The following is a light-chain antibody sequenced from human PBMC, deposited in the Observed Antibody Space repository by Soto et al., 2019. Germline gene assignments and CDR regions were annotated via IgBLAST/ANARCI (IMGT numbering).Light chain of an antibody. CDR3: QQYGFSPWT. V-gene: IGKV3-20*01. J-gene: IGKJ1*01. CDR2: GGS. CDR1: QSISSSY. Sequence: EIVLTQSPGTLSLSPGERVTLSCRASQSISSSYLAWYQQIPGQAPRLLIYGGSSRATGVRDRFSGSGSGTDFTLTVSRLEPEDFAVYFCQQYGFSPWTLGQGTKVEIK.